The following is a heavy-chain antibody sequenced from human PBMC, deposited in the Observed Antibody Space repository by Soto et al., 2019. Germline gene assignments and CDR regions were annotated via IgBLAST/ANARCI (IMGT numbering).Heavy chain of an antibody. CDR1: GFTFSSYA. V-gene: IGHV3-30*04. CDR2: ISYDGSNK. CDR3: AREPDRGYSSSWYVGGYYYYGMDV. J-gene: IGHJ6*02. D-gene: IGHD6-13*01. Sequence: GGSLRLSCAASGFTFSSYAMHWVRQAPGKGLEWVAVISYDGSNKYYADSVKGRFTISRDNSKNTLYLQMNSLRAEDTAVYYCAREPDRGYSSSWYVGGYYYYGMDVWGQGTTVTVSS.